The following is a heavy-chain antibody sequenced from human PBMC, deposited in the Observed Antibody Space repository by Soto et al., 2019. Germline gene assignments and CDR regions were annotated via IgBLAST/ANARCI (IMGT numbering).Heavy chain of an antibody. CDR3: ASGQQLVRNY. CDR1: GGSISSGGYS. CDR2: IYHSGST. V-gene: IGHV4-30-2*01. Sequence: QLQLQESGSGLVKPSQTLSLTCAVSGGSISSGGYSWSWIRQPPGKGLEWIGSIYHSGSTYYNPVLERRVTISVDRSKNQFSLKLSSVAAADTAVYYCASGQQLVRNYWGQGTLVTVSS. D-gene: IGHD6-13*01. J-gene: IGHJ4*02.